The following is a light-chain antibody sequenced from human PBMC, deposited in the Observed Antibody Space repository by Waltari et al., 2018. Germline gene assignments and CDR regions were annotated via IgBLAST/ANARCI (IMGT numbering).Light chain of an antibody. Sequence: QSALTQPASVSGSPGQSITISCTGTRSNIGAHDFVSWFQQHPGQAPKLIISEANKRASGVSYRFSGSKSGNTASLTISGLQTEDEADYYCCSYAGESRVVFGGGTKLTVL. CDR1: RSNIGAHDF. CDR2: EAN. CDR3: CSYAGESRVV. V-gene: IGLV2-23*01. J-gene: IGLJ2*01.